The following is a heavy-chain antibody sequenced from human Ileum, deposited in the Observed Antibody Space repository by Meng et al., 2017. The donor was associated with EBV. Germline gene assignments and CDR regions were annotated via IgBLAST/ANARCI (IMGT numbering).Heavy chain of an antibody. V-gene: IGHV4-4*02. CDR3: LRGSGGSV. CDR2: IPHRGSS. CDR1: GDSITNHKW. Sequence: PLRRSRQGRGKPSGARSLTFAVSGDSITNHKWWAWVRQPPGKGLEWIGEIPHRGSSAYNPSLKSRVSMSIDKSKNQFSLKLTSVTAADTAVYHCLRGSGGSVWGQGTLVTVSS. J-gene: IGHJ1*01. D-gene: IGHD3-10*01.